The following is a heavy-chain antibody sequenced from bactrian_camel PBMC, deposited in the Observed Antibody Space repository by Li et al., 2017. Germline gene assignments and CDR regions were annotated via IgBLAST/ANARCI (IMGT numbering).Heavy chain of an antibody. D-gene: IGHD1*01. CDR3: EVLQVSFSIDGCQDY. V-gene: IGHV3S55*01. CDR1: GDTIGRYC. J-gene: IGHJ4*01. Sequence: HVQLVESGGGSVQVGGSLRLSCVASGDTIGRYCMGWFRQIPDKEREAVAGIESDGSTSYANSVKGRFTISVDKAKDTVYLQMNSLKPEDTAMYSCEVLQVSFSIDGCQDYWGQGTQVTVS. CDR2: IESDGST.